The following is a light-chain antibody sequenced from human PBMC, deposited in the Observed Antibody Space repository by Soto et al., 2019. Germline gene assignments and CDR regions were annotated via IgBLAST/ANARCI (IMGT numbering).Light chain of an antibody. J-gene: IGKJ2*01. V-gene: IGKV3-20*01. CDR1: QSFSNNY. Sequence: EVVLTQSPGTLSLAPGERATLSCRASQSFSNNYLAWSQHKPGQAPRLLIFGSSDRATGIPDRFSGRGSGTDFTLTISRLEPEDFAVYYCHQYGSSPPDTFGQGTKLEIK. CDR3: HQYGSSPPDT. CDR2: GSS.